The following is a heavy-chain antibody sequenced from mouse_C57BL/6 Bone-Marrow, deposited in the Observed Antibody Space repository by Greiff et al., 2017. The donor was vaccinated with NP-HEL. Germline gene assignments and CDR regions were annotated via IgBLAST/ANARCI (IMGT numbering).Heavy chain of an antibody. J-gene: IGHJ2*01. D-gene: IGHD2-4*01. CDR2: IHPNSGST. V-gene: IGHV1-64*01. Sequence: QVQLQQSGAELVKPGASVKLSCKASGYTFTSYWMHWVKQRPGQGLEWIGMIHPNSGSTNYNEKFKSKATLTVDKSSSTAYMQLSSLTSEDSAVYYCAREGYYDYDGFDYWGQGTTLTVSS. CDR1: GYTFTSYW. CDR3: AREGYYDYDGFDY.